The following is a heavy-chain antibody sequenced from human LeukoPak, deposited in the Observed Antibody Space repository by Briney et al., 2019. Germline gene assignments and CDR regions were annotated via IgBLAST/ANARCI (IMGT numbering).Heavy chain of an antibody. CDR2: INAGNGNT. Sequence: ASVKVSCKASGYTFTGYYMHWVRQAPGQRLEWMGWINAGNGNTKYSQKFQGRVTITRDTSASTAYMELSGLRSEDTAVYYCARDHGGIAVAGNLYYYYYYGMDVWGQGTTVTVSS. CDR3: ARDHGGIAVAGNLYYYYYYGMDV. D-gene: IGHD6-19*01. V-gene: IGHV1-3*01. J-gene: IGHJ6*02. CDR1: GYTFTGYY.